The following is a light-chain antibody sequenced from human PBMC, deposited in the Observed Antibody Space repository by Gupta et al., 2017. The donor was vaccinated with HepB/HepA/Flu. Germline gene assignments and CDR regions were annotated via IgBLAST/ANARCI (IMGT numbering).Light chain of an antibody. J-gene: IGKJ2*01. CDR2: AAS. V-gene: IGKV1-39*01. CDR3: QQSDSTPIT. CDR1: QSISSY. Sequence: DIQMTQSPSSLSASVGDRVTITCRASQSISSYLNWYQQKPGKAPKLLIYAASSLQSGVPSRFSGSGSGTDFTLTISRLQPEEFATYYCQQSDSTPITFGQGTKLDIK.